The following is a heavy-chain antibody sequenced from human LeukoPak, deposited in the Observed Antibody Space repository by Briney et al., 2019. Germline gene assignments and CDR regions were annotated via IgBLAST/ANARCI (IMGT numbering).Heavy chain of an antibody. CDR1: GGSISSSSYY. D-gene: IGHD5-24*01. J-gene: IGHJ4*02. V-gene: IGHV4-39*01. CDR3: ARHPGDGDNSDVDY. Sequence: SETLSLTCTVSGGSISSSSYYWGWIRQPPGKGLEWIGSIYYSGSTYYNPSLKSRVTISVDTAKNQFSLKLSSVTAADTAVYYCARHPGDGDNSDVDYWGQGTLVTVSS. CDR2: IYYSGST.